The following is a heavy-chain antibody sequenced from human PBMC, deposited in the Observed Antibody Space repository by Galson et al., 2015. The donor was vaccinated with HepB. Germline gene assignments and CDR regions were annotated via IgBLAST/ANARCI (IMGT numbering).Heavy chain of an antibody. V-gene: IGHV1-2*02. Sequence: SVKVSCKASGYTFTGYYMHWVRQGPGQGLEWMGWIDPNSGGTKYAQKFLGRVTMTRDTSISTAYMDLSSLKSDDTAVYYCARGRDYYDTSGYSFDYWGQGTLVTVSS. J-gene: IGHJ4*02. CDR3: ARGRDYYDTSGYSFDY. D-gene: IGHD3-22*01. CDR1: GYTFTGYY. CDR2: IDPNSGGT.